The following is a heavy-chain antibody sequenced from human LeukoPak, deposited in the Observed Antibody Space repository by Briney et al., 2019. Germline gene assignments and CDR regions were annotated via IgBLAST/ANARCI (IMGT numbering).Heavy chain of an antibody. Sequence: PTQTLSLTCAVSGGSISSGGYSWSWIRQPPGKGLEWIGYIYHSGSTYYNPSLKSRVTISVDRSKNQFSLKLSSVTAADTAVYYCARAGTLGYYDSSGNAFDIWGQGTMVTVSS. CDR1: GGSISSGGYS. V-gene: IGHV4-30-2*01. J-gene: IGHJ3*02. D-gene: IGHD3-22*01. CDR3: ARAGTLGYYDSSGNAFDI. CDR2: IYHSGST.